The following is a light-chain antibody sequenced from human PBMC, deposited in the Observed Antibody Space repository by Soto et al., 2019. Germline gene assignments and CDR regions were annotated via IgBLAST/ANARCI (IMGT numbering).Light chain of an antibody. CDR1: QGIGDT. J-gene: IGKJ4*02. CDR3: QQYYSYPQT. V-gene: IGKV3-15*01. Sequence: RASQGIGDTLAWYQHKPGQTPRLLIYDTSTRATGVPSRFSGSGSGTHFTLIISRLQPEDFATYYCQQYYSYPQTFGGGTKVDIK. CDR2: DTS.